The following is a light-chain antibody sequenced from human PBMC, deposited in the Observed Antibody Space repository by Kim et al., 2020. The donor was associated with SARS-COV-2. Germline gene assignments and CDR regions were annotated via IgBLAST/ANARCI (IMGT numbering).Light chain of an antibody. CDR2: EVS. V-gene: IGLV2-14*01. Sequence: SITSSSPGPSSDVGAYKDISSYQQHPGKAPKLVIYEVSNRPSGVSNRFSGSKSGNTASLTISWLQAEDEADYYCSSYIRGSTNYVIGTGTKVTVL. CDR3: SSYIRGSTNYV. J-gene: IGLJ1*01. CDR1: SSDVGAYKD.